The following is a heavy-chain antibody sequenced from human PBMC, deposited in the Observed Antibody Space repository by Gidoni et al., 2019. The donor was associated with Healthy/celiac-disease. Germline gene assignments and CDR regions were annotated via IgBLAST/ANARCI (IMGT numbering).Heavy chain of an antibody. CDR3: AHRMATISFDY. J-gene: IGHJ4*02. CDR2: IYWDDDK. Sequence: QITLKESGPTLVKPTQTLTLTCTFSGFSLSTSGVGVGWIRQPPGKALEWLAFIYWDDDKRYSPSLKSRLTSTKDTSKNQLVLTMTNMDPVDTATYYCAHRMATISFDYWGQVTLVPVSS. CDR1: GFSLSTSGVG. V-gene: IGHV2-5*02. D-gene: IGHD5-12*01.